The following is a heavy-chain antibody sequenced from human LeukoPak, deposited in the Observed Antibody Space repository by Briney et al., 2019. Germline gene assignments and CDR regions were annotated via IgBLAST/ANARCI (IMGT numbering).Heavy chain of an antibody. CDR3: AKDIVVVPAAMDV. CDR2: ISYDGSNK. J-gene: IGHJ4*02. Sequence: GGPLRLSCAASGFTFSSYGMHWVRQAPGKGLEWVAVISYDGSNKYYADSVKGRFTISRDNSKNTLYLQMNSLRAEDTAVYYCAKDIVVVPAAMDVWGQGTLVTVSS. V-gene: IGHV3-30*18. D-gene: IGHD2-2*01. CDR1: GFTFSSYG.